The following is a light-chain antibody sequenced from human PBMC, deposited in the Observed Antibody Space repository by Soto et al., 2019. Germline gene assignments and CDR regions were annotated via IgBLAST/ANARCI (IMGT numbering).Light chain of an antibody. CDR3: QQYDNLPLT. CDR1: QDISNY. Sequence: DIQMTQSPSSLSASVGNRVTITCQASQDISNYLNWYQQKPAKAPKLLIYDASNLETGVPSRFSGSGSGTDFTFTISSLQPEDIATYYWQQYDNLPLTVGGGTKVEIK. J-gene: IGKJ4*01. CDR2: DAS. V-gene: IGKV1-33*01.